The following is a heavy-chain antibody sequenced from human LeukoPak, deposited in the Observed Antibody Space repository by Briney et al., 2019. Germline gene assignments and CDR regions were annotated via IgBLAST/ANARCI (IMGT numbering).Heavy chain of an antibody. CDR1: GGSLSGYY. J-gene: IGHJ3*02. CDR3: ARGPPTRPRIGGGWTRYTKAHAFDI. D-gene: IGHD2-15*01. Sequence: SETLSLTCAVYGGSLSGYYWSWIRQPPGKGLEWIGEINHSGSTNYNPSLKSRVTISVDTSKNQFSLKLSSVTAADTAVYYCARGPPTRPRIGGGWTRYTKAHAFDIWGQGTMVTVSS. V-gene: IGHV4-34*01. CDR2: INHSGST.